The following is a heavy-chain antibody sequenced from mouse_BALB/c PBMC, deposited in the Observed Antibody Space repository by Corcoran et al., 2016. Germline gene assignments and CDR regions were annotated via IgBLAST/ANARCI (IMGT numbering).Heavy chain of an antibody. CDR2: INPYNDVT. CDR1: GYPFTSCV. CDR3: ALYGNYGEWAMDY. Sequence: EVQLQQSGPELVKPGASVKMSCKASGYPFTSCVMQWMKQKPGQGIEWIGYINPYNDVTKYHEKFKGKATLTSDKSSSTAYMELSSLTSEDSAVYYCALYGNYGEWAMDYWGQGTSVTVSS. V-gene: IGHV1S136*01. D-gene: IGHD2-10*02. J-gene: IGHJ4*01.